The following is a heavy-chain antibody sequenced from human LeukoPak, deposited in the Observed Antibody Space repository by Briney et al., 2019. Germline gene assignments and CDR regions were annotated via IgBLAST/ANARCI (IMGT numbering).Heavy chain of an antibody. CDR3: ARDPDHYDILTGYQYYFDY. V-gene: IGHV1-2*02. CDR1: GYTFTGYY. J-gene: IGHJ4*02. D-gene: IGHD3-9*01. Sequence: ASVKVSCKASGYTFTGYYMHWVRQAPGQGLEWMGWINPNSGGTNYAQKFQGRVTMTRDTSISTAYMELSRLRSDDTAVYYCARDPDHYDILTGYQYYFDYWGQGTLVTVSS. CDR2: INPNSGGT.